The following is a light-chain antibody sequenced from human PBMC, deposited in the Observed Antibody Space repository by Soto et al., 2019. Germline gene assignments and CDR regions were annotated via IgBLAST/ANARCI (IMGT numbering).Light chain of an antibody. V-gene: IGKV1D-12*01. CDR2: YAS. CDR1: QGISSL. Sequence: DIQMTQSPSSVSASVGDRVTITCRASQGISSLLAWYQQKPGKAPKLLIYYASNLENGVPSRFSGSGSGPDITLTISSLQPEDFATYFCQQADSFPWTFGQGTKVEL. J-gene: IGKJ1*01. CDR3: QQADSFPWT.